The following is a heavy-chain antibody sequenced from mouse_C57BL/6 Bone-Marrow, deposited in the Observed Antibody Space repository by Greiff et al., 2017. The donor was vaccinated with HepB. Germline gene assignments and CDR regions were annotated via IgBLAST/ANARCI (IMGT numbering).Heavy chain of an antibody. CDR2: IHPNSGST. Sequence: VQLQQPGAELVKPGASVKLSCKASGYTFTSYWMHWVKQRPGQGLEWIGMIHPNSGSTNYNEKFKSKATLTVDKSSSTAYMQLSSLTSEDSAVYYCARWRYGSSYWYFDVWGTGTTVTVSS. CDR3: ARWRYGSSYWYFDV. CDR1: GYTFTSYW. V-gene: IGHV1-64*01. J-gene: IGHJ1*03. D-gene: IGHD1-1*01.